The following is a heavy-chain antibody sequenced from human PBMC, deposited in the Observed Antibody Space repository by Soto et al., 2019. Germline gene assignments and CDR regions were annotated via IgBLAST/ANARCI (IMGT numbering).Heavy chain of an antibody. Sequence: GGSLRLSCAASGFTFSSYWMSWVRQAPGKGLEWVSTIKQGGSGTYYVDSVKGRFTISRDNAKNTLYLQMNSLRAEDTAVYYCAKDPTARPDFDYWGQGTLVTVSS. D-gene: IGHD6-6*01. J-gene: IGHJ4*02. CDR2: IKQGGSGT. V-gene: IGHV3-7*05. CDR1: GFTFSSYW. CDR3: AKDPTARPDFDY.